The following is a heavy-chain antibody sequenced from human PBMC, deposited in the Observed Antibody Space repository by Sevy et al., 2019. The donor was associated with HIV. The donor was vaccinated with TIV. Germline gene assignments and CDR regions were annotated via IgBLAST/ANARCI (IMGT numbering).Heavy chain of an antibody. CDR2: ISYTSTTI. Sequence: GGSLRLSCAVSGFTFNTYNMNWVRQAPGKGLEWVSYISYTSTTIYYADSVSGQFTISRDNAKNTLYLQMNSLRDEDTAVYYCASSDATSRFGYYYFAMDFWGQGTSVTVSS. V-gene: IGHV3-48*02. CDR3: ASSDATSRFGYYYFAMDF. J-gene: IGHJ6*02. CDR1: GFTFNTYN. D-gene: IGHD3-22*01.